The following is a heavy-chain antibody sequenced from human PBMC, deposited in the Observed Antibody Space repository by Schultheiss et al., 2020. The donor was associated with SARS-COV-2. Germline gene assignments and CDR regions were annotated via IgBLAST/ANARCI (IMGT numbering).Heavy chain of an antibody. CDR2: IYHSGST. V-gene: IGHV4-34*01. Sequence: SETLSLTCAVYGGSFSGYYWSWIRQPPGKGLEWIGEIYHSGSTNYNPSLKSRVTISVDTSKNQFSLKLSSVTAADTAVYYCARRNYYDSSGYPNPFDYWGQGTLVTVSS. J-gene: IGHJ4*02. D-gene: IGHD3-22*01. CDR1: GGSFSGYY. CDR3: ARRNYYDSSGYPNPFDY.